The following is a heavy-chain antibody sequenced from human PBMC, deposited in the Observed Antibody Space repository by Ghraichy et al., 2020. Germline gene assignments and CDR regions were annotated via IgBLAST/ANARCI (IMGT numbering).Heavy chain of an antibody. D-gene: IGHD2-2*01. CDR2: IYPGDSDT. J-gene: IGHJ6*02. V-gene: IGHV5-51*01. CDR1: GYSFTSYW. CDR3: ASGGCSSTSCYPYYYYGMDV. Sequence: GESLNISCKGSGYSFTSYWIGWVRQMPGKGLEWMGIIYPGDSDTRYSPSFQGQVTISADKSISTAYLQWSSLKASDTAMYYCASGGCSSTSCYPYYYYGMDVWGHGTTVTVSS.